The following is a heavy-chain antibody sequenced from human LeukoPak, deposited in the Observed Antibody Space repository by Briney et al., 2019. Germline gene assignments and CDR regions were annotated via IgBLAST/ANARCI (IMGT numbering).Heavy chain of an antibody. CDR2: LWADGNTA. V-gene: IGHV3-33*01. CDR1: GFNFNIFG. CDR3: ARETSDYAFDI. D-gene: IGHD6-6*01. J-gene: IGHJ3*02. Sequence: GGSLRLSCAASGFNFNIFGMHWVRQVPGNGLEWLAVLWADGNTAHYADSVKGRFTISRDSSENTLYLQMNRLRAEDTAVYYCARETSDYAFDIWGQGTMVTVSS.